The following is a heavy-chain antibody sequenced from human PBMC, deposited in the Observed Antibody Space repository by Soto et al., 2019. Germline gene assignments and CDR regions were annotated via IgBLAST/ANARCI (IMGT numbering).Heavy chain of an antibody. Sequence: ASVKVSCKAPGDTFTSYYLNWVRQAPGQGLEWMGVINPHGGSTKYAQKFQGRITMTRDTSRSTVYMELSSLRSDDTAIYYCARSSGGNFGIIIEGSNWFDPWGQGTLVNVSS. CDR3: ARSSGGNFGIIIEGSNWFDP. D-gene: IGHD3-3*01. CDR2: INPHGGST. CDR1: GDTFTSYY. V-gene: IGHV1-46*01. J-gene: IGHJ5*02.